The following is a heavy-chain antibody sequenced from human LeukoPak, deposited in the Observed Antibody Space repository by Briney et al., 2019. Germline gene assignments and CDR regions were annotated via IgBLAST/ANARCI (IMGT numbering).Heavy chain of an antibody. CDR3: AKLNYDSSGFKGRHFDY. D-gene: IGHD3-22*01. Sequence: GESLKISCKASGYRFTDYWIAWVRQMPGIGLEWIGIIFPGDSNTRYRPSFQGQVTISVDKSITTAYLQWSSLKASDTAMYYCAKLNYDSSGFKGRHFDYWGQGTLVTVSS. V-gene: IGHV5-51*01. J-gene: IGHJ4*02. CDR2: IFPGDSNT. CDR1: GYRFTDYW.